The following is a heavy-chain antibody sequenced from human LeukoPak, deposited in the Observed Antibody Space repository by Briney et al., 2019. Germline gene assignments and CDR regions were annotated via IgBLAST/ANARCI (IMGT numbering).Heavy chain of an antibody. CDR2: IYISGST. CDR3: ARESSRYPYYFDY. V-gene: IGHV4-4*07. CDR1: GGSISNYY. J-gene: IGHJ4*02. Sequence: PSETLSLTSTVSGGSISNYYWTLIRQPAGKGLEWIGRIYISGSTNYNPSLKSRVTMSLDTSKNQFSVKLTSVTAADTAVYYCARESSRYPYYFDYWGQGTLVTVSS. D-gene: IGHD3-22*01.